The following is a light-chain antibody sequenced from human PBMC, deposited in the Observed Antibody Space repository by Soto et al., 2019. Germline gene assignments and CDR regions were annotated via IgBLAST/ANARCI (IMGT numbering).Light chain of an antibody. CDR1: QGIRND. CDR3: QQHNSYPWT. CDR2: SAS. Sequence: DIQMTPSPTSLSPSVADRVTITCRASQGIRNDLGWYQQKPGKAPKPLIYSASCLQGGVPSRFSGSGSGTEFTLTITGLQPEDFATYYCQQHNSYPWTFGQGTKVDI. V-gene: IGKV1-17*01. J-gene: IGKJ1*01.